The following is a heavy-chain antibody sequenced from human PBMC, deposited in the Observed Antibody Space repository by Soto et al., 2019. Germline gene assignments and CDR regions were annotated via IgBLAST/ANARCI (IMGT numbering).Heavy chain of an antibody. J-gene: IGHJ4*02. CDR1: GFSFSGYW. V-gene: IGHV3-74*01. D-gene: IGHD7-27*01. Sequence: EVQLVESGGGLVQPGGSLRLSCAASGFSFSGYWMHWVRQAPGKGLVWVSRIKGDGSSTTYADSVKGRFTISRDNAKNTLYPQMNSLRAEDTAVYYCARDDWGLGYWGRGTLVTVSS. CDR3: ARDDWGLGY. CDR2: IKGDGSST.